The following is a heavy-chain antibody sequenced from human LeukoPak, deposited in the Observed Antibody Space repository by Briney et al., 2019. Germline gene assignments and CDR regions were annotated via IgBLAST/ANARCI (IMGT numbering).Heavy chain of an antibody. CDR2: ISAYNGNT. J-gene: IGHJ4*02. V-gene: IGHV1-18*01. CDR3: ARHPGKQWLVLSDYFDY. CDR1: GGTFSSYG. D-gene: IGHD6-19*01. Sequence: GASVKVSCKASGGTFSSYGISWVRQAPGQGLEWMGWISAYNGNTNYAQKLQGRVTMTTDTSTSTAYMELRSLRSDDTAVYYCARHPGKQWLVLSDYFDYWGQGTLVTVSS.